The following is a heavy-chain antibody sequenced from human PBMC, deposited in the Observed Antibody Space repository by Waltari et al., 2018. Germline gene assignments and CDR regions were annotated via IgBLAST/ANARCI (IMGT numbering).Heavy chain of an antibody. D-gene: IGHD3-22*01. Sequence: QVQLQESGPGLVKPSETLSLTCTVSGGSISSYYWSWIRQPAGKGLEWIGRIYTSGSTNHNPSLKSRVTMSVDTSKNQFSLKLSSVTAADTAVYYCARSSGYYHRYYMDVWGKGTTVTVSS. V-gene: IGHV4-4*07. J-gene: IGHJ6*03. CDR2: IYTSGST. CDR3: ARSSGYYHRYYMDV. CDR1: GGSISSYY.